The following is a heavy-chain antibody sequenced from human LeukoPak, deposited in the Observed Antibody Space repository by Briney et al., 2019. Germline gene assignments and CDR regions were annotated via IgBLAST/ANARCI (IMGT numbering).Heavy chain of an antibody. CDR3: VKEPHYYDRSGYF. J-gene: IGHJ4*02. CDR1: GFTFDDYA. D-gene: IGHD3-22*01. CDR2: IGGDGGST. Sequence: GGSLRLSCAASGFTFDDYAMHWVRQAPGKGLEWVSLIGGDGGSTYYADSVKGRFAISRDNSKNSLFLQMKSLRTDDTALYYCVKEPHYYDRSGYFWGQGTLVTVSS. V-gene: IGHV3-43*02.